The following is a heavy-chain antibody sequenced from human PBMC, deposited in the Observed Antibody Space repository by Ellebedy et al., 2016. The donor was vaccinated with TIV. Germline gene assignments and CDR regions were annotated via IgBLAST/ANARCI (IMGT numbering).Heavy chain of an antibody. Sequence: PGGSLRLSCAASGFTFSDYGLHWVRQAPGKGLEWVAVMLFDGSTKFYADSVKGRFTISRDNSKKTLYLQMNSLRAEDTALYYCAREGGRFEYGSSSVDYWGQGTLVTVSS. D-gene: IGHD6-6*01. J-gene: IGHJ4*02. CDR2: MLFDGSTK. CDR3: AREGGRFEYGSSSVDY. V-gene: IGHV3-33*01. CDR1: GFTFSDYG.